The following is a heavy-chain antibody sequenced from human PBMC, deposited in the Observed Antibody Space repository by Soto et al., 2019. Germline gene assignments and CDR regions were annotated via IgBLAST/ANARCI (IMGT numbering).Heavy chain of an antibody. CDR1: GGSINNNNYY. D-gene: IGHD6-19*01. CDR2: IYNIGST. CDR3: PRGPAGEKVDY. J-gene: IGHJ4*02. Sequence: SLTCTVSGGSINNNNYYWSWILQPPGKGLEWIGHIYNIGSTYSTPSLRSRVAISIDTSNNQFSLKLTSVTAADTAVYYCPRGPAGEKVDYWGQGTLVTVSS. V-gene: IGHV4-30-4*01.